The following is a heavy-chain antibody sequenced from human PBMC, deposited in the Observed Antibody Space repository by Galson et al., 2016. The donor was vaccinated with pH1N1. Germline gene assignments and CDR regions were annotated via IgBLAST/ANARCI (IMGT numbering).Heavy chain of an antibody. CDR2: VNPSGST. CDR3: ARVDFGGKLGD. CDR1: GGSFSDYY. J-gene: IGHJ4*02. D-gene: IGHD3-10*01. V-gene: IGHV4-34*01. Sequence: LSLTCTVYGGSFSDYYWSWIRQPPGKGLEWIGEVNPSGSTIYNPSLNSRVIISADTSRNQFSLKRTSVTAADTAVYFCARVDFGGKLGDWGQGTQVTVSS.